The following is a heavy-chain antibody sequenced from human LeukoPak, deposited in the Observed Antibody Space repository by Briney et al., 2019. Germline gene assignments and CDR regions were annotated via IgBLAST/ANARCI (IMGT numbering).Heavy chain of an antibody. CDR2: IISSGSTI. Sequence: SGVSLRLSCAASGFTFSDYYMSWIRQAPGKGLEWVSYIISSGSTIYYADPGKVRFTISRDNAKNSLYLQMNSLRAEDTAVYYCARAVGARTHYYFDYWGQGTLVTVSS. CDR1: GFTFSDYY. CDR3: ARAVGARTHYYFDY. J-gene: IGHJ4*02. D-gene: IGHD1-26*01. V-gene: IGHV3-11*01.